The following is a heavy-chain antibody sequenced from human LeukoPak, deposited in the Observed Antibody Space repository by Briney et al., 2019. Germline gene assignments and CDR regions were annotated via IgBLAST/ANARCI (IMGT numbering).Heavy chain of an antibody. V-gene: IGHV4-38-2*01. Sequence: SETLSLTCAVSVYSISIAYSWGWIRQPPGKGLEGIATIYHSGSTYYNPSLQSRVTISVDTSENQFYLNLNSVTAADTAVYYCARGRWGPLAAAGTEVRYYFDSLGQGTLVTVSS. J-gene: IGHJ4*02. CDR2: IYHSGST. CDR1: VYSISIAYS. CDR3: ARGRWGPLAAAGTEVRYYFDS. D-gene: IGHD6-13*01.